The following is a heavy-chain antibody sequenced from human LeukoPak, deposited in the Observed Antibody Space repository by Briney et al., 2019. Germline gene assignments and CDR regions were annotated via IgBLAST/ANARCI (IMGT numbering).Heavy chain of an antibody. J-gene: IGHJ2*01. CDR3: AKAMYDPIYWYFDL. V-gene: IGHV3-9*01. CDR1: GFTFDDYA. D-gene: IGHD1-1*01. Sequence: PGGSLRLSCAASGFTFDDYAMHWVRQAPGKGLEWVSGISWNSGSIGYADSVKGRFTISRDNAKNSLYLQMNSLRAEDTALYYCAKAMYDPIYWYFDLWGRGTLVTVSS. CDR2: ISWNSGSI.